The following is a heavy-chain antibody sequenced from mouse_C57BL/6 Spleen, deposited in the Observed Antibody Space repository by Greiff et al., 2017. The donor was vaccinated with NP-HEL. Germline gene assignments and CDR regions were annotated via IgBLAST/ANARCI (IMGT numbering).Heavy chain of an antibody. CDR3: ASNGKGAWFAY. J-gene: IGHJ3*01. CDR1: GYAFSSYW. V-gene: IGHV1-80*01. Sequence: QVQLQQSGAELVKPGASVKISCKASGYAFSSYWMNWVKQRPGKGLEWIGQIYPGDGDTNYNGKFKGKATLTADKSSSTAYMQLSSLTAEDSAVYFCASNGKGAWFAYWGQGTLVTVSA. CDR2: IYPGDGDT. D-gene: IGHD2-1*01.